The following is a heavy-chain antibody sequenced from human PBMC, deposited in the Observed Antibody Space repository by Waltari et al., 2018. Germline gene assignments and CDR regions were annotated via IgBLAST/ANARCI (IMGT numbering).Heavy chain of an antibody. D-gene: IGHD2-2*01. CDR3: ARAPQGRTIDY. J-gene: IGHJ4*02. Sequence: QVQLQESGPGLVKPSQTLSLTCTVSGGSISSGSYYWSWIRQPAGKGLEWIGRIYTSGSTNYNPSLKSRVTISVDTSKNQFSLKLSSVTAADTAVYYCARAPQGRTIDYWGQGMLVTVSS. V-gene: IGHV4-61*02. CDR2: IYTSGST. CDR1: GGSISSGSYY.